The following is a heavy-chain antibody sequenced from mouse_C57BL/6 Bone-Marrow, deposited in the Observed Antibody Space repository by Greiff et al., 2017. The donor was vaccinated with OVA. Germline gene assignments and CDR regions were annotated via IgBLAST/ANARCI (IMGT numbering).Heavy chain of an antibody. CDR2: IDPSDSYT. J-gene: IGHJ3*01. V-gene: IGHV1-59*01. D-gene: IGHD1-1*01. CDR1: GYTFTSYW. Sequence: QVQLKESGAELVRPGTSVKLSCKASGYTFTSYWMHWVKQRPGQGLEWIGVIDPSDSYTNYNQKFKGKATLTVDTSSSTAYMQLSSLTSEDSAVYYCAVYSFAYWGQGTLVTVSA. CDR3: AVYSFAY.